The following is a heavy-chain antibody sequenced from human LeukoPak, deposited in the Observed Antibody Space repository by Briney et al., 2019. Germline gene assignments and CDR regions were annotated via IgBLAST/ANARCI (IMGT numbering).Heavy chain of an antibody. CDR3: ARHEAQDFDY. CDR2: IYYSGST. CDR1: GGSIRSGDFY. Sequence: SQTLSLTCTVSGGSIRSGDFYWSWIRQPPGKGLEWIGSIYYSGSTYYNPSLKSRVTISVDTSKNQFSLKLSSVTPTDTAVYYCARHEAQDFDYWGQGTLVTVSS. V-gene: IGHV4-39*01. J-gene: IGHJ4*02.